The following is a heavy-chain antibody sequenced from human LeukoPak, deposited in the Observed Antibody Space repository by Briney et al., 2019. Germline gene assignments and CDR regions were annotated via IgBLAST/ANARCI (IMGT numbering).Heavy chain of an antibody. Sequence: KPSETLSLTCAVYGGSFSGYYWNWIRQPPGKGPEWIGEINHSGGTNYNPSLRSRVSISADTSKNQFSLKLSSVTAADTAVYYCARTGETAMDSRGLFDYWGQGTLVTGSS. D-gene: IGHD5-18*01. CDR2: INHSGGT. CDR1: GGSFSGYY. J-gene: IGHJ4*02. V-gene: IGHV4-34*01. CDR3: ARTGETAMDSRGLFDY.